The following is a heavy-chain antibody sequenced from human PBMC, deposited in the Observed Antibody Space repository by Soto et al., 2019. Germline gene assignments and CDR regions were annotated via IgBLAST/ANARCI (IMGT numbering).Heavy chain of an antibody. CDR1: GVTFIHHA. CDR2: ISESGGTT. V-gene: IGHV3-23*01. Sequence: PGGSLRLSCEASGVTFIHHAMTWVRQAPGKGLEWVSSISESGGTTYYADSVKCRFTISRDNAKNMLYLQLNSLGAEDTAVYYCVTGSSGAGGEDCWGQGTLVTVSS. CDR3: VTGSSGAGGEDC. J-gene: IGHJ4*02. D-gene: IGHD3-10*01.